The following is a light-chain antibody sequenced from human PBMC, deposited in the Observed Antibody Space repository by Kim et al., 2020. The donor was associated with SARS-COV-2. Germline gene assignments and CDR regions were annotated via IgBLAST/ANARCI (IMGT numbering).Light chain of an antibody. Sequence: LYPGERATLSCKANRIISDYISWYQQRPGQTPRLLISDASNRATGIPARFSGSGSGTDFTLTISSLEPEDFALHYCQHRRNWPLTFGGGTKVDIK. CDR1: RIISDY. V-gene: IGKV3-11*01. CDR2: DAS. J-gene: IGKJ4*02. CDR3: QHRRNWPLT.